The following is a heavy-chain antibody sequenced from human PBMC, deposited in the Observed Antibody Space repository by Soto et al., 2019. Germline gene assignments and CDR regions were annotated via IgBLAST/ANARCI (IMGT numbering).Heavy chain of an antibody. CDR2: ISYDGSNK. V-gene: IGHV3-30-3*01. D-gene: IGHD1-26*01. CDR3: ARDSPRKGATKFDP. CDR1: GFTFSSYA. Sequence: GGSLRLSCAASGFTFSSYAMHWVRQAPGKGLEWVAVISYDGSNKYYADSVKGRFTISRDNSKNTLYLQMNSLRAEDTAVYYCARDSPRKGATKFDPWGQGTLVTVSS. J-gene: IGHJ5*02.